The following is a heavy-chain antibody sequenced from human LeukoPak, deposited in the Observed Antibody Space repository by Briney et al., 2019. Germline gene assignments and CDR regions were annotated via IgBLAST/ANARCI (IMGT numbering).Heavy chain of an antibody. CDR1: GFIFSSYG. V-gene: IGHV3-33*01. CDR2: IWYDGNNK. CDR3: ARAGSHWHYVY. J-gene: IGHJ4*02. D-gene: IGHD3-10*01. Sequence: PGGSLRLSCAASGFIFSSYGMYWVRQAPDKGLEWVAVIWYDGNNKYYADSVKGRFTISRDNSKNSLSLQMNNLRVEDTAVYYCARAGSHWHYVYWGQGTVVTVSS.